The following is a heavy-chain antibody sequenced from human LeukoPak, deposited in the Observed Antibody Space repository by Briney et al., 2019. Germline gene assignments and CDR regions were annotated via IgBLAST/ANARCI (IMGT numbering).Heavy chain of an antibody. J-gene: IGHJ4*02. Sequence: PGGSLRLSCAASGFTLSNYWMNWVRQAPGKGLEWVSYISSSGSTIYYADSVKGRFTISRDNAKNSLYLQMNSLRAEDTAVYYCARVGGRMVRSRPGNYDYWGQGTLVTVSS. V-gene: IGHV3-48*04. CDR3: ARVGGRMVRSRPGNYDY. CDR1: GFTLSNYW. D-gene: IGHD3-10*01. CDR2: ISSSGSTI.